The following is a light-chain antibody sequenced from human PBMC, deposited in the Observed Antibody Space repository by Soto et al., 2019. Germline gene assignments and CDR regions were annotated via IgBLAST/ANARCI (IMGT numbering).Light chain of an antibody. CDR2: YDN. V-gene: IGLV1-44*01. CDR1: NSNIGSNT. CDR3: AAWDDSLNGRV. Sequence: QAVLTQPPSASGTPGQRVTISCSGSNSNIGSNTVTWYQQLPGTAPKLLIYYDNLRPSGVPDRISDSKSGTSASLAISGLQSDDEADYYCAAWDDSLNGRVFGTGTKVTVL. J-gene: IGLJ1*01.